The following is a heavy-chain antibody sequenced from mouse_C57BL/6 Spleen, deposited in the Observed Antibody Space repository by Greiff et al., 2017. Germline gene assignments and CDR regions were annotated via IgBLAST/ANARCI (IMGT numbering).Heavy chain of an antibody. Sequence: QVQLQQPGAELVRPGSSVKLSCKASGYTFTSYWMDWVKQRPGQGLEWIGNLYPSDSETHYNQKFKDKATLTVDKSSITADMQLSSLTSDDSAVYYYAGGIYYDYPAWFAYWGQGTLVTVSA. D-gene: IGHD2-4*01. CDR2: LYPSDSET. CDR3: AGGIYYDYPAWFAY. V-gene: IGHV1-61*01. CDR1: GYTFTSYW. J-gene: IGHJ3*01.